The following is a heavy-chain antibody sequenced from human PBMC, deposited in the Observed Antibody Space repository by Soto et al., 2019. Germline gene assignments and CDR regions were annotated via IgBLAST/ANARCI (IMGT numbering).Heavy chain of an antibody. CDR3: GKVLVGATGHTDSDS. CDR2: IDYNGVT. V-gene: IGHV4-39*01. CDR1: GGSIYRSGYY. Sequence: SETLSLTCTVSGGSIYRSGYYWGWIRQPPGRGLEWIGNIDYNGVTYSNPSLKSRVTISRDTSKNRFSLKLTSVTAADTALYYCGKVLVGATGHTDSDSWGPGTLVTVSS. D-gene: IGHD2-15*01. J-gene: IGHJ4*02.